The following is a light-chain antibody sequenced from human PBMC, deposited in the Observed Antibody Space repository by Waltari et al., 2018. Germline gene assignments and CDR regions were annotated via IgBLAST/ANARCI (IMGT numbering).Light chain of an antibody. CDR3: QHFSTYST. J-gene: IGKJ1*01. CDR2: KAS. CDR1: QTMSNW. Sequence: DIQMTQSPSTLSASVGYPVTITCRASQTMSNWLAWYQQKPGKAPKVLIYKASNLQSGVPSRFSGSVSGTEFTLTISSLQPDDFATYYCQHFSTYSTFGQGTKVEIK. V-gene: IGKV1-5*03.